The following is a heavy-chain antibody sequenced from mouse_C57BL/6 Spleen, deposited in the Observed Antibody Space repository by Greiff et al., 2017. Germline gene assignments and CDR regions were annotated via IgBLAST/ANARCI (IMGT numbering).Heavy chain of an antibody. D-gene: IGHD2-12*01. V-gene: IGHV1-53*01. CDR1: GYTFTSYW. CDR2: INPSNGGT. J-gene: IGHJ4*01. Sequence: QVQLQQPGTELVKPGASVKLSCKASGYTFTSYWMHWVKQRPGQGLAWIGNINPSNGGTNYNEKFKSKATLTVHKSSSTAYMQLSSLTSEDSAVYYCARGDIGYRIYCAMDYWGQGTSVTVSS. CDR3: ARGDIGYRIYCAMDY.